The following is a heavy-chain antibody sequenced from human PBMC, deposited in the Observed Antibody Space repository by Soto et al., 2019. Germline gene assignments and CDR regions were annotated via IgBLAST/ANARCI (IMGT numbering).Heavy chain of an antibody. J-gene: IGHJ4*02. CDR2: ISDSGSST. CDR1: GFTFSSYA. D-gene: IGHD2-2*02. Sequence: GGSLRLSCAASGFTFSSYAMSWVRQAPGKGLEWVSVISDSGSSTYYAASVKGRFTISRDNSKNTLHLQMNSLRAEDTAVYYCAKGRITSYYNGLDYWGQGTQVTVLL. V-gene: IGHV3-23*01. CDR3: AKGRITSYYNGLDY.